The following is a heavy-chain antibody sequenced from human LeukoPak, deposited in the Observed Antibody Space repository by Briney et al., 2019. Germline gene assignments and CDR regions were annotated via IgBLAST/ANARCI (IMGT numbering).Heavy chain of an antibody. CDR2: ISAYNGNT. CDR3: ARAPPIYSSGWYDFDY. J-gene: IGHJ4*02. V-gene: IGHV1-18*01. CDR1: GYTFTSYG. Sequence: ASVKVSCKASGYTFTSYGISWVRQAPGQGLEWMGWISAYNGNTNYAQKLQGRVTMTTDTSTSTAYMELRSLRSDDTAVYYCARAPPIYSSGWYDFDYWGQGTLVTVSS. D-gene: IGHD6-19*01.